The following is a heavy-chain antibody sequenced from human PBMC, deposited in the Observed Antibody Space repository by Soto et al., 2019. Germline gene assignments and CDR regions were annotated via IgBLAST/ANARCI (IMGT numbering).Heavy chain of an antibody. V-gene: IGHV3-23*01. D-gene: IGHD2-2*01. J-gene: IGHJ6*02. CDR2: IGESGTPT. CDR3: ARYIPGVRYYGMDV. CDR1: GFTFSSYA. Sequence: GGSLRLSCAPSGFTFSSYAMKWVRQAPGKGLEWVSLIGESGTPTYYADSVKGRFTISRDNSGNTLFLEMYSLRAEDTAVYYCARYIPGVRYYGMDVWGQGSTVTVSS.